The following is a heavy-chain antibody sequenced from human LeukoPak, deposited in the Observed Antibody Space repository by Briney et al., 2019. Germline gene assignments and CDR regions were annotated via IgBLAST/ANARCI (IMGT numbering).Heavy chain of an antibody. V-gene: IGHV1-2*02. CDR3: TSPPDDILTGFSSGYYFYYMDV. CDR1: GYTFAGHY. D-gene: IGHD3-9*01. J-gene: IGHJ6*03. Sequence: ASVKVSCKASGYTFAGHYIHWVRQAPGQGLEWMGWINPHSGATNRAQRFQGRVTMTSDTSLSTAYMELSRLTSDDTAVYYCTSPPDDILTGFSSGYYFYYMDVWGKGTTVTVSS. CDR2: INPHSGAT.